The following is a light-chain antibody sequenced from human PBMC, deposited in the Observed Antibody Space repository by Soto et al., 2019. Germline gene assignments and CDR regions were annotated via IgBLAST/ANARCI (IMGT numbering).Light chain of an antibody. V-gene: IGKV3-15*01. CDR2: GAS. CDR3: QQYNNWPWT. J-gene: IGKJ1*01. Sequence: EIVMTQSPATLSVPPGGRVTLSCRASQSISDTIAWYQQKPGQAPRLLIYGASARATGFPARFSGSGSGTDFTLTISSLQSEDFAVYYCQQYNNWPWTFGQGTKVDI. CDR1: QSISDT.